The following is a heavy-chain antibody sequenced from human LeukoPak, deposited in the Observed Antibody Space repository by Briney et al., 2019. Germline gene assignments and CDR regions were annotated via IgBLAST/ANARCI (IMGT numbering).Heavy chain of an antibody. CDR2: INHSGST. CDR3: ARGIIGYSSSWYSGGSYFDY. V-gene: IGHV4-34*01. CDR1: GGSFSGYY. J-gene: IGHJ4*02. Sequence: SETLSLTCAVYGGSFSGYYWSWIRQPPGKGLEWIGEINHSGSTSYNPSLKSRVTISVDTSKNQFSLKLSSVTAADTAVYYCARGIIGYSSSWYSGGSYFDYWGQGTLVTVSS. D-gene: IGHD6-13*01.